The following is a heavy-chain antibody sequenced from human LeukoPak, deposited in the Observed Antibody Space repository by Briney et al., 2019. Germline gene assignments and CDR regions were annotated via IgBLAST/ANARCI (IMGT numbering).Heavy chain of an antibody. V-gene: IGHV3-21*01. Sequence: GGSLRLSCAASGFTFSSYIMNWVRQAPGKGLEWVSSISSSSSYIYYADSVKGRFTISRDNAKNSLYLQMNSLRAEDTAVYYCASLPRGYSGYDPGVGYWGQGTLVTVSS. J-gene: IGHJ4*02. CDR2: ISSSSSYI. CDR1: GFTFSSYI. CDR3: ASLPRGYSGYDPGVGY. D-gene: IGHD5-12*01.